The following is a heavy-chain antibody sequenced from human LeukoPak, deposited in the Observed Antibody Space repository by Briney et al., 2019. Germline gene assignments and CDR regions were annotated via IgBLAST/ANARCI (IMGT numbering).Heavy chain of an antibody. CDR2: INPNSGGT. Sequence: ASVKVSCKASRYTFTGYYMHWVRQAPGQGLEWMGWINPNSGGTNYAQKFQGRVTMTRDTSISTAYMELSRLRSDDTAVYYCARVPRKNIAVVGILFDPGGQGTLVTVSS. CDR3: ARVPRKNIAVVGILFDP. CDR1: RYTFTGYY. J-gene: IGHJ5*02. V-gene: IGHV1-2*02. D-gene: IGHD6-19*01.